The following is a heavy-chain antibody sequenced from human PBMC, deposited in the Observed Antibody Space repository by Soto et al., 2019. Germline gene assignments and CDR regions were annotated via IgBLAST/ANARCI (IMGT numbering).Heavy chain of an antibody. D-gene: IGHD5-18*01. CDR2: ISAYNGNT. CDR3: ARGGYSYGYPPIAMSY. J-gene: IGHJ4*02. Sequence: ASVKGSFQAAGYTFTSDGISWGRQAHGHGLEWMGWISAYNGNTNYAQKLQGRVTMTTDTSTSTAYMELRSLRSDDTAVYYCARGGYSYGYPPIAMSYWGQGTLVTLS. CDR1: GYTFTSDG. V-gene: IGHV1-18*01.